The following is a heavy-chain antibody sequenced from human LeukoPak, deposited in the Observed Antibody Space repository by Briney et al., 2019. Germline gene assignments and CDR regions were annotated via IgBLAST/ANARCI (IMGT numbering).Heavy chain of an antibody. D-gene: IGHD3-10*01. Sequence: GTSVKVSCKASGFTFTSSAVQRVRQARGQRLEWIGWIVVSSGNTNYAQKFQERVTITRDMSTSTAYMELSSLRSEDTAVYYCAAGPLLWFGELQYDYWGQGTLVTVSS. J-gene: IGHJ4*02. CDR2: IVVSSGNT. CDR3: AAGPLLWFGELQYDY. V-gene: IGHV1-58*01. CDR1: GFTFTSSA.